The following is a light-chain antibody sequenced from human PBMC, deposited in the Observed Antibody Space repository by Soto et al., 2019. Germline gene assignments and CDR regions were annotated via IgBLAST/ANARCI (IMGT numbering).Light chain of an antibody. J-gene: IGKJ4*01. CDR2: GTF. Sequence: EIVLTQSPGTLSLSPGERATLSCRAIESISSKSLAWYQQKPGQAPRLLIYGTFNRATGIPDRFSGSGSGTDFTLTISRLEPEDFAVYYCQQYNSWPLTFGGGTKVEIK. V-gene: IGKV3-20*01. CDR3: QQYNSWPLT. CDR1: ESISSKS.